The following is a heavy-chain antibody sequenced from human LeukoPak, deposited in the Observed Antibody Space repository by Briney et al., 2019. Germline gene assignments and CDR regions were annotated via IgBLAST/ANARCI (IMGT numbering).Heavy chain of an antibody. J-gene: IGHJ6*02. V-gene: IGHV3-30*18. CDR2: ISYDGSNK. CDR1: GFTFSSYW. D-gene: IGHD3-3*01. CDR3: AKDFYDFWSGDRYYYGMDV. Sequence: PGGSLRLSCEASGFTFSSYWMSWVRQAPGKGLEWVAVISYDGSNKYYADSVKGRFTISRDNAKNSLYLQMNSLRAEDTALYYCAKDFYDFWSGDRYYYGMDVWGQGTTVTVSS.